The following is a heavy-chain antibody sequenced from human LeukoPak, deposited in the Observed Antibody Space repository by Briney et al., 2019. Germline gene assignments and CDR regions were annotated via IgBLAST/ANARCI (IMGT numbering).Heavy chain of an antibody. Sequence: PGGSLRLSCAASGFTFSTYAMSWVRQAPGKGLEWVSAISGRGGSTYYADSVKGRFTISRDNSKNTLYLQMNSLRAEDTAVYYCAKMDSSGWYGMGAFDYWGQGTLVTVSS. J-gene: IGHJ4*02. V-gene: IGHV3-23*01. D-gene: IGHD6-19*01. CDR1: GFTFSTYA. CDR3: AKMDSSGWYGMGAFDY. CDR2: ISGRGGST.